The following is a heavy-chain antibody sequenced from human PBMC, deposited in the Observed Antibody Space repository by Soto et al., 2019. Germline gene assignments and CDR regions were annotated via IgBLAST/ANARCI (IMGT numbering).Heavy chain of an antibody. V-gene: IGHV4-31*03. D-gene: IGHD3-3*01. Sequence: QVQLQESGPGLVKPSQTLSLTCTVSGGSISSGGYYWSWIRQHPGKGLEWIGYIYYSGSTYYNPSLTSRVTISVDTSKNQFSLKLSSVTAADTAVYYCARGITIFGVVINYYYYMDVWGKGTTVTVSS. J-gene: IGHJ6*03. CDR1: GGSISSGGYY. CDR3: ARGITIFGVVINYYYYMDV. CDR2: IYYSGST.